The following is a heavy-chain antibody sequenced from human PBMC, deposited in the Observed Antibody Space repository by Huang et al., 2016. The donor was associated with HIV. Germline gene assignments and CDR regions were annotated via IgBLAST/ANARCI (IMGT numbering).Heavy chain of an antibody. Sequence: QLQLQESGPGLVKASETLSLTCIVSGGSISNSNYYWGWIRQPPGKGLEWIGSIYYGGNTYYNPSLKSRVTISVDTSKNQLSLKVSSVTAADTAVYYCARHNIDCSGGGCSGFDYWGQGTLVTVSS. J-gene: IGHJ4*02. CDR2: IYYGGNT. D-gene: IGHD2-15*01. CDR1: GGSISNSNYY. V-gene: IGHV4-39*01. CDR3: ARHNIDCSGGGCSGFDY.